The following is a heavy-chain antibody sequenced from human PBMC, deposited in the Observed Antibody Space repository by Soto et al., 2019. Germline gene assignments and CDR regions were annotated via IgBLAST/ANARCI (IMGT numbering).Heavy chain of an antibody. Sequence: GRTMRLPRVPSALTHGSGPMTWDRPAPGEGQQWVSTITSTGGDAKYACSVRGRFVISRDNSKKTLYLQMTSLTAEDSAMYYCARGSTDSYPGSRIFDFWGRGTLVTVSS. V-gene: IGHV3-23*01. J-gene: IGHJ4*02. D-gene: IGHD3-10*01. CDR3: ARGSTDSYPGSRIFDF. CDR1: ALTHGSGP. CDR2: ITSTGGDA.